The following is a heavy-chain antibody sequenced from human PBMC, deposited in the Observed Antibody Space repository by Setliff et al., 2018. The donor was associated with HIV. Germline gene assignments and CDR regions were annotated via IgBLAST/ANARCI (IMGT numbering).Heavy chain of an antibody. J-gene: IGHJ3*02. Sequence: GGSLRLSCAASGFTFSAWTMNWVRQAPGKGLEWISYISATGTSVYYADSVKGRLTISRDNARNSLHLEMNSLRAEDTAVYYCVGDGVGVVPGDAFDKWGQGTAVTVSS. CDR2: ISATGTSV. CDR1: GFTFSAWT. CDR3: VGDGVGVVPGDAFDK. V-gene: IGHV3-48*01. D-gene: IGHD3-10*01.